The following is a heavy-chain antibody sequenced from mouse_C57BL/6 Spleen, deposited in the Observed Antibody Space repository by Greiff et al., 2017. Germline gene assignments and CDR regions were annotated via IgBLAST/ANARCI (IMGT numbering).Heavy chain of an antibody. V-gene: IGHV1-85*01. CDR3: ARYGYDGLFDY. CDR1: GYTFPSYD. J-gene: IGHJ2*01. CDR2: IYPRDGST. Sequence: QVQLQQSGPELVKPGASVQLSCKASGYTFPSYDINWVKPRPGQGLAWIGWIYPRDGSTKYNEQFKGKATLTVDTSSSTAYMELHSLTSEDSAVYFWARYGYDGLFDYWGQGTTLTVSS. D-gene: IGHD2-2*01.